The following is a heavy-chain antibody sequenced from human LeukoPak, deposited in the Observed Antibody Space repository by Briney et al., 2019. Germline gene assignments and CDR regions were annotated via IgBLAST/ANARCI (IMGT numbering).Heavy chain of an antibody. CDR3: ARNAMGRDDYNDPAFYYYMDV. D-gene: IGHD5-24*01. CDR2: ISNDGNAR. V-gene: IGHV3-11*01. Sequence: WGSLRRSCGAAGVNFRDDYVSWIRQASGRGLGGGWYISNDGNARYYADSVKGRFTPSRDNAKTSLSLQMNSLTAGDTAVYFCARNAMGRDDYNDPAFYYYMDVWGKGTTVAISS. J-gene: IGHJ6*03. CDR1: GVNFRDDY.